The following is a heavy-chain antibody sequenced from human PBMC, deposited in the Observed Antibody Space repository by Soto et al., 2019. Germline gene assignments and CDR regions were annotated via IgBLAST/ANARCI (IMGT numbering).Heavy chain of an antibody. CDR2: ISPYNDNT. CDR1: GYKFTSYT. J-gene: IGHJ4*02. D-gene: IGHD5-18*01. CDR3: TRSGYSYGLDY. V-gene: IGHV1-18*01. Sequence: QVQLVQSGAEVKKPGASVKVSCKASGYKFTSYTISWVRQAPGQGLEWMGWISPYNDNTNYAQKFQGRVTMTADTSTSTAYMELRSLRSDDTAVYYCTRSGYSYGLDYWGQGTLITVSS.